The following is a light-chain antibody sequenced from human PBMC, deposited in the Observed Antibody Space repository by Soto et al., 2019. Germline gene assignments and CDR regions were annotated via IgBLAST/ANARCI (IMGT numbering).Light chain of an antibody. CDR3: SSYTTSSNYV. V-gene: IGLV2-14*01. CDR2: EVS. J-gene: IGLJ1*01. CDR1: SSDVGSYNF. Sequence: QSALTQPASVSGSPGQSITISCTGTSSDVGSYNFVSWYQQLPGKAPKLMIHEVSNRPSGVSNRFSGSKSGNTASLTISGLQAEDGADYYCSSYTTSSNYVFGSGTKVT.